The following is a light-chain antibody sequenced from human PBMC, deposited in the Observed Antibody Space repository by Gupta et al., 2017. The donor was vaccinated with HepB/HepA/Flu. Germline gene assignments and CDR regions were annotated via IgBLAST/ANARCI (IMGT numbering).Light chain of an antibody. V-gene: IGKV1-17*01. CDR3: RQDDSYPRT. J-gene: IGKJ1*01. Sequence: DIQMTQSPSSLSASVGDRVTITCRASQGIRNALGWCQQKPGKAPKRLIYAASTLRSGVPSRFSGSGSGTEFTLTIISLQPQDFATYYCRQDDSYPRTFGQGTKVEIK. CDR2: AAS. CDR1: QGIRNA.